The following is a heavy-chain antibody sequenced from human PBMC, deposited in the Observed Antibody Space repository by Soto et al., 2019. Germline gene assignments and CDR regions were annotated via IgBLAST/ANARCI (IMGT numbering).Heavy chain of an antibody. D-gene: IGHD3-10*01. J-gene: IGHJ4*02. CDR2: IYYSGST. V-gene: IGHV4-59*01. CDR1: GGTISRNY. CDR3: ARGEELYSNSRMYDY. Sequence: QVQLQESGPGLVKPSETLSLTCTVSGGTISRNYWSWIRQSPGKGLEWIGYIYYSGSTKYNLSLKSRVTISVDTSKNQISLKLSSVTAPDTAVYYCARGEELYSNSRMYDYWGQGTLVTVSS.